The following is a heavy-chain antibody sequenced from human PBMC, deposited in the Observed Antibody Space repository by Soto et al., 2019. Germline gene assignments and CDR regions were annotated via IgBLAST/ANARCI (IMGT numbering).Heavy chain of an antibody. CDR1: GGSISSRDSY. J-gene: IGHJ4*02. CDR2: FHYSGST. Sequence: LSLTCTVSGGSISSRDSYWGWIRQPPGKGLEWIGSFHYSGSTYYNPSLKSRVTISVDTSKNQLSLRVTSVTAADTAVYYCARGFGRSHFDYWGQGTLVTVSS. V-gene: IGHV4-39*01. D-gene: IGHD3-16*01. CDR3: ARGFGRSHFDY.